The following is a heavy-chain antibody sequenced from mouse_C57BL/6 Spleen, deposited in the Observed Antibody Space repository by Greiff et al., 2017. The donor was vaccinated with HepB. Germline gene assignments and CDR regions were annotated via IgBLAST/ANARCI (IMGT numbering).Heavy chain of an antibody. CDR2: IDPSDSYT. J-gene: IGHJ2*01. Sequence: VQLQQPGAELVKPGASVKLSCKASGYTFTSYWMQWVKQRPGQGLEWIGEIDPSDSYTNYNQKFKGKATLTVDTSSSTAYMQLSSLTSEDSAVYYCARGQTARAWGQGTTLTVSS. D-gene: IGHD3-2*01. CDR3: ARGQTARA. CDR1: GYTFTSYW. V-gene: IGHV1-50*01.